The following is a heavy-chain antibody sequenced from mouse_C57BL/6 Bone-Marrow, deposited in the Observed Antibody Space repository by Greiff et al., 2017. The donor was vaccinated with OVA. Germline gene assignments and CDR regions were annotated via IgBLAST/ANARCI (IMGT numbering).Heavy chain of an antibody. CDR3: SGLRFAY. Sequence: VHVKQSGAELVRPGASVKLSCTASGFNIKDDYMHWVKQRPEQGLEWIGWIDPENGDTEYASKFQGKATITSDTSSNTAYLQLSSLTSEDTAVYYCSGLRFAYWGQGTLVTVSA. V-gene: IGHV14-4*01. CDR2: IDPENGDT. CDR1: GFNIKDDY. J-gene: IGHJ3*01.